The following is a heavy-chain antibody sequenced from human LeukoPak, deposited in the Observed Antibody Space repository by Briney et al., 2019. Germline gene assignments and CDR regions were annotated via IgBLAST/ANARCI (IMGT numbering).Heavy chain of an antibody. J-gene: IGHJ5*02. D-gene: IGHD3-3*01. CDR3: ARTGITIFGVVSRRFDP. V-gene: IGHV3-21*01. Sequence: PGGSLRLSCAASGFTFSSYSMNWVRQAPGKGLEWVSSISISSSYIYYADSVKGRFTISRDNAKNSLYLQMNSLRAEDTAVYYCARTGITIFGVVSRRFDPWGQGTLVTVSS. CDR2: ISISSSYI. CDR1: GFTFSSYS.